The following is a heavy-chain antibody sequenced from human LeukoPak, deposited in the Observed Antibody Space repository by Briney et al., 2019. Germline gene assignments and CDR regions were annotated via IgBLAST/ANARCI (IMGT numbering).Heavy chain of an antibody. CDR1: GDSVSSNTAA. Sequence: SQTLSLTCTISGDSVSSNTAAWNWIRQSPSRGLEWLGRTYYRSKWYNDYTVSVKSRITINPDTSKNQFSLQLSSVTAADTAVYYCARDGRGLGFYYYYMDVWGKGTTVTVSS. V-gene: IGHV6-1*01. CDR2: TYYRSKWYN. CDR3: ARDGRGLGFYYYYMDV. J-gene: IGHJ6*03.